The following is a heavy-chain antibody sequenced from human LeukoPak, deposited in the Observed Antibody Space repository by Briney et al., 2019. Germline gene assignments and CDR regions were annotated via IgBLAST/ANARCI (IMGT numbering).Heavy chain of an antibody. CDR2: ISGSGGTT. D-gene: IGHD5-24*01. V-gene: IGHV3-23*01. CDR3: AKRDGYNSGGFDY. CDR1: GFTFNSYG. J-gene: IGHJ4*02. Sequence: PGGSLRLSCAASGFTFNSYGITWVRQAPGKGLEWVSSISGSGGTTYHADSVKGRFTISRDNSKNTLYLQMNSLRAEDTAVYYCAKRDGYNSGGFDYWGQGTLVTVSS.